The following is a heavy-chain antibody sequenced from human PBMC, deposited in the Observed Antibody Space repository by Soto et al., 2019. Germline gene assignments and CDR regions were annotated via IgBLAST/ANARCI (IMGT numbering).Heavy chain of an antibody. CDR1: GGSISSYG. CDR3: ARAPLWFGELLGHFDY. V-gene: IGHV4-59*01. J-gene: IGHJ4*02. CDR2: IYYSGST. Sequence: SETLSLTCTVSGGSISSYGWSWIRQPPGKGLEWIGYIYYSGSTNYNPSLKSRVTISVDTSKNQFSLKLSSVTAADTAVYYCARAPLWFGELLGHFDYWGQGTLLTVSS. D-gene: IGHD3-10*01.